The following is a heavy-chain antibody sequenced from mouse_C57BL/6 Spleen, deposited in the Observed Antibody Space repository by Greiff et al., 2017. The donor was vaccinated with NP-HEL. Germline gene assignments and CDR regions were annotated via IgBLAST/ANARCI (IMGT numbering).Heavy chain of an antibody. D-gene: IGHD1-1*01. J-gene: IGHJ1*03. CDR2: ISSGSSTI. V-gene: IGHV5-17*01. CDR1: GFTFSDYG. CDR3: ARPLITTVVYWYFDV. Sequence: EVKLVESGGGLVKPGGSLKLSCAASGFTFSDYGMHWVRQAPEKGLEWVAYISSGSSTIYYADTVKGRFTISRDNAKNTLFLQMTSLRSEDTAMYYCARPLITTVVYWYFDVWGTGTTVTVSS.